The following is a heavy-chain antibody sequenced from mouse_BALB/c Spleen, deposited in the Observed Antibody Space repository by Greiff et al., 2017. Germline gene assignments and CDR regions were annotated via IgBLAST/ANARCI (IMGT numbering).Heavy chain of an antibody. CDR2: ISYSGST. J-gene: IGHJ1*01. CDR1: GDSITSGY. CDR3: ARWAMITTNWYFDV. V-gene: IGHV3-8*02. D-gene: IGHD2-4*01. Sequence: DVKLQESGPSLVKPSQTLSLTCSVTGDSITSGYWNWIRKFPGNKLEYMGYISYSGSTYYNPSLKSRISITRDTSKNQYYLQLNSVTTEDTATYYCARWAMITTNWYFDVWGAGTTVTVSS.